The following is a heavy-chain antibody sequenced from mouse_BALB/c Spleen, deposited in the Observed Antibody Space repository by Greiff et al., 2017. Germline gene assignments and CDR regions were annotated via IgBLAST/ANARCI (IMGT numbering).Heavy chain of an antibody. CDR2: ISYSGST. D-gene: IGHD2-3*01. J-gene: IGHJ3*01. Sequence: EVKLMESGPSLVKPSQTLSLTCSVTGDSITSGYWNWIRKFPGNKLEYMGYISYSGSTYYNPSLKSRISITRDTSKNQYYLQLNSVTTEDTATYYCARYGLLRTPFAYWGQGTLVTVSA. CDR3: ARYGLLRTPFAY. V-gene: IGHV3-8*02. CDR1: GDSITSGY.